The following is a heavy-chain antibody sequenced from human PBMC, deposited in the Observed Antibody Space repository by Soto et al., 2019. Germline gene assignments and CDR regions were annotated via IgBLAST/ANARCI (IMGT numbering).Heavy chain of an antibody. J-gene: IGHJ5*02. CDR2: INPSGGST. D-gene: IGHD6-13*01. CDR1: GYTFTSYY. CDR3: ARDRQQQLVPGWFDP. Sequence: ASLKVSCKASGYTFTSYYIHWVRQAPGQGLEWMGIINPSGGSTSYAQKFQGRVTMTRDTSTSTVYMELSSLRSEDTAVYYCARDRQQQLVPGWFDPWGQGTLVTVSS. V-gene: IGHV1-46*01.